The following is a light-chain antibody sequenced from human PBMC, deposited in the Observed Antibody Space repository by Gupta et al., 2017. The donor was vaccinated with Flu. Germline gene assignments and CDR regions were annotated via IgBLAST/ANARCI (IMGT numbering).Light chain of an antibody. Sequence: ESVLTQSPATLSVSPGERATLSCRASQSVSSNLAWYQQKPGQAPRLLIYDASIRATDIPARFSGSGSGTEFTLTISSLEPEDFAVYYCQQRRNWPSNFGEGTKVEIK. V-gene: IGKV3-11*01. J-gene: IGKJ2*01. CDR3: QQRRNWPSN. CDR2: DAS. CDR1: QSVSSN.